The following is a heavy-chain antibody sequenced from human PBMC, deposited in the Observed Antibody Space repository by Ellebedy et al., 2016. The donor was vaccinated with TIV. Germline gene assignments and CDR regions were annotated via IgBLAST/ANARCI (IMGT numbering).Heavy chain of an antibody. V-gene: IGHV4-30-4*01. CDR1: GGSISSGNYY. J-gene: IGHJ3*02. Sequence: MPSETLSLTCTVSGGSISSGNYYWSWIRPPPGKGLEWIGYIYHSGRTYYNPSLKSRVTISIDPSKNQFSLKLTSVTAADTAVYYCARVGGFGGHLDAFDMWGQGTKVTVSS. CDR2: IYHSGRT. D-gene: IGHD4-23*01. CDR3: ARVGGFGGHLDAFDM.